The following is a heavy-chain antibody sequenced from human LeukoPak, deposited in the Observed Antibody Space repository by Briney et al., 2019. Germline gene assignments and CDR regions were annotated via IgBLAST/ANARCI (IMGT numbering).Heavy chain of an antibody. CDR3: ATDDYRGLGY. D-gene: IGHD3-16*01. Sequence: PGGSLRLSCVTSGITFSNYYMHWVRQVAGEGMVWVSHIIQDGSVTSYADSVKGRFTTSRDNAKNTVYLQLNNLRPEDTAVYYCATDDYRGLGYWGRGTLVTVSS. CDR1: GITFSNYY. CDR2: IIQDGSVT. J-gene: IGHJ4*02. V-gene: IGHV3-74*01.